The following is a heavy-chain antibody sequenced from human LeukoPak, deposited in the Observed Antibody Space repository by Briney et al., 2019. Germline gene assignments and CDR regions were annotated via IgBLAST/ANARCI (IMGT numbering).Heavy chain of an antibody. V-gene: IGHV3-30*04. CDR3: AKPYYYGSGTYYNYDY. D-gene: IGHD3-10*01. Sequence: PGRSLRLSCAASGFSFSSYAMHWVRQAPGKGLEWVAVISYDGSNKYYADSVKGRFTIFRDNSKNTLYLQMNSLRAEDTAVYYCAKPYYYGSGTYYNYDYWGQGTLVTVSS. CDR1: GFSFSSYA. CDR2: ISYDGSNK. J-gene: IGHJ4*02.